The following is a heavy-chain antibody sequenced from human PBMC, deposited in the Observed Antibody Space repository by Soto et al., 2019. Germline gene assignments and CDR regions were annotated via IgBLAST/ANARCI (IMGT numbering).Heavy chain of an antibody. V-gene: IGHV4-31*03. J-gene: IGHJ3*02. CDR3: ARVLTVVITTFAFDI. CDR1: GGSISSGGYY. D-gene: IGHD3-22*01. Sequence: QVQLQESGPGLVKPSQTLSLTCTVSGGSISSGGYYWSWIRQHPGKGLEWIGYIYYSGSTYYNPSLKSRVTVSVDTSKNQYSLKRSSVTAADTAVYYCARVLTVVITTFAFDIWGQGTMVTVSS. CDR2: IYYSGST.